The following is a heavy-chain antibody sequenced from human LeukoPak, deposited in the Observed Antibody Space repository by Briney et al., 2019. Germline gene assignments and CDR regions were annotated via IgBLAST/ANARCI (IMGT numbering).Heavy chain of an antibody. V-gene: IGHV3-7*01. J-gene: IGHJ3*02. CDR3: ARDLQCGGDCHYDALDI. CDR1: GFTFSNYW. CDR2: IKEDGSEK. Sequence: QTGGSLRLSCAASGFTFSNYWMNWVRQAPGKGLEWVANIKEDGSEKYYVDSVRGRFTISRDNAKNSLYLQMSSLRAEDTAVYYCARDLQCGGDCHYDALDIWGQGTMVTVSS. D-gene: IGHD2-21*02.